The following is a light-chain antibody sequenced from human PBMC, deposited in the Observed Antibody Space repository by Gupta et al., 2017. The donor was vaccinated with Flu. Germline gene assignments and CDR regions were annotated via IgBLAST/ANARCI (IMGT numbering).Light chain of an antibody. CDR1: SSDVGGYNY. J-gene: IGLJ3*02. CDR2: EVN. V-gene: IGLV2-14*01. CDR3: SSYTSSSTLV. Sequence: TSSDVGGYNYVSWYQQHPGKAPKLMIYEVNNRPSGVSKRCSGSKSGNTASLTISGLQAEDEADYYCSSYTSSSTLVFGGGTKLTVL.